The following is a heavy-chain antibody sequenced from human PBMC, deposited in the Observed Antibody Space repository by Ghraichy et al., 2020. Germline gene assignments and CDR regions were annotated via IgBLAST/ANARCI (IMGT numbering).Heavy chain of an antibody. CDR1: GGSISSSSYY. D-gene: IGHD3-9*01. CDR3: ARGNFDWLGGMDV. J-gene: IGHJ6*02. V-gene: IGHV4-39*01. Sequence: SETLSLTCTVSGGSISSSSYYWGWIRQPPGKGLEWIGSIYYSGSTYYNPSLKSRVTISVDTSKNQFSLKLSSVTAADTAVYYCARGNFDWLGGMDVWGQGTTVTVSS. CDR2: IYYSGST.